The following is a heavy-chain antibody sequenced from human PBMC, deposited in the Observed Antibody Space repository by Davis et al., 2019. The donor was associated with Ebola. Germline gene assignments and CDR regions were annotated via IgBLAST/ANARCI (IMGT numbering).Heavy chain of an antibody. CDR1: GGTFSSHT. J-gene: IGHJ4*02. CDR2: IIPIFGTA. CDR3: ASPPLGGRYVDY. Sequence: SVTVSCKVTGGTFSSHTISWVRQTPGEGLVWMAEIIPIFGTANYAQNFQGRVTVTADESTLTAYMELNSLTSEDTAVYYCASPPLGGRYVDYWGQGTLVTVSS. D-gene: IGHD1-26*01. V-gene: IGHV1-69*13.